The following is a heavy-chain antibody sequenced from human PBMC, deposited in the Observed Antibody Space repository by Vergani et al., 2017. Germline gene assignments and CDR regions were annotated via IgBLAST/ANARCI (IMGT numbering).Heavy chain of an antibody. CDR3: ARAGRRFGELGFDY. D-gene: IGHD3-10*01. Sequence: QVQLQESGPGLVKPSETLSLTCTVSGGSISSYYWSWIRQPPGKGLEWIWYIYYSGSTNYNPSLKSRVTISVDTSKNQFSLKLSSVTAADTAVYYCARAGRRFGELGFDYWGQGTPVTVSS. V-gene: IGHV4-59*01. J-gene: IGHJ4*02. CDR2: IYYSGST. CDR1: GGSISSYY.